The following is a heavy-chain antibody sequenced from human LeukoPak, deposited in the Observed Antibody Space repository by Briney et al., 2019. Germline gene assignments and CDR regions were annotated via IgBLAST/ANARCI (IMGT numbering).Heavy chain of an antibody. J-gene: IGHJ6*02. Sequence: SETLSLTCTVSGGSISSYYWSWIRQPPGKGLEWIGYIYYSGSTNYNPSLKGRVTISVDTSKNQFSLKLSSVTAADTAVYYCARGEYSSSWYGRSHYYYGMDVWGQGTTVTVSS. CDR2: IYYSGST. CDR3: ARGEYSSSWYGRSHYYYGMDV. D-gene: IGHD6-13*01. CDR1: GGSISSYY. V-gene: IGHV4-59*01.